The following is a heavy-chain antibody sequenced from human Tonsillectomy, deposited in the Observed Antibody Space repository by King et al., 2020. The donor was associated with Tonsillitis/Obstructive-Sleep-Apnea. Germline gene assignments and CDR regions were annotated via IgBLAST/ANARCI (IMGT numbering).Heavy chain of an antibody. CDR3: ARGEDIVVVPAASCYDY. D-gene: IGHD2-2*01. CDR2: INHSGST. CDR1: GGSFSGYY. J-gene: IGHJ4*02. V-gene: IGHV4-34*01. Sequence: VQLQQWGAGLLKPSETLSLTCAVYGGSFSGYYWSWIRQPPGKGLEWIGEINHSGSTNYNPSLKSRVTISVDTSKNQFSLKLRSVTAADTAVYYCARGEDIVVVPAASCYDYWGQGNLVTVSS.